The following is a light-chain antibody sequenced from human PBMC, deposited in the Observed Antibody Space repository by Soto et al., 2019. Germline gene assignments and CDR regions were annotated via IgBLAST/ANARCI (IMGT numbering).Light chain of an antibody. V-gene: IGKV3-11*01. CDR3: QQRSDWPPLFT. Sequence: EIVLTQSPATLSLSPGERATLSCRASQSVGTYLAWYQQKPGQAPRLLIYDASNRATGIPVRFSGSGSGTDFTLTISSLEPEDFAVYYCQQRSDWPPLFTFGPGTKVDIK. CDR2: DAS. CDR1: QSVGTY. J-gene: IGKJ3*01.